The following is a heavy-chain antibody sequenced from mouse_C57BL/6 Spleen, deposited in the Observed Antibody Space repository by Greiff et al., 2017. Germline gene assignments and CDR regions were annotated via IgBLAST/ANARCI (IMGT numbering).Heavy chain of an antibody. CDR2: INPSTGGT. V-gene: IGHV1-42*01. CDR1: GYSFTGYY. J-gene: IGHJ1*03. Sequence: VHVKQSGPELVKPGASVKISCKASGYSFTGYYMNWVKQSPEKSLEWIGEINPSTGGTTYNQKFKAKATLTVDKSSSTAYMQLKSLTSEDSAVYYCAREGITTVVARYFDVWGTGTTVTVSS. CDR3: AREGITTVVARYFDV. D-gene: IGHD1-1*01.